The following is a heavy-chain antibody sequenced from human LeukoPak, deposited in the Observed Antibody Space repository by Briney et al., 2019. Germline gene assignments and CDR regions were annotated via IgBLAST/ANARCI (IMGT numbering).Heavy chain of an antibody. Sequence: GGSLRLSCAASGFTFSDYYMSWIRQAPGKGLEWVSYISSSGSTIYYADSVKGRFTISRDNAKNSLYLQMNSLGAEDTALYYCARHWYSGSYPIDYWGQGTRVTVSS. CDR3: ARHWYSGSYPIDY. V-gene: IGHV3-11*01. CDR2: ISSSGSTI. D-gene: IGHD1-26*01. CDR1: GFTFSDYY. J-gene: IGHJ4*02.